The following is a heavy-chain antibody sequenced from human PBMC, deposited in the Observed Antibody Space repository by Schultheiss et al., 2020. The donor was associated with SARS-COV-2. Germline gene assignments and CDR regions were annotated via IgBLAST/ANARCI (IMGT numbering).Heavy chain of an antibody. V-gene: IGHV3-30*01. CDR2: ISYDGSNK. D-gene: IGHD6-13*01. CDR3: ARRGIAAAGTGLYWDY. CDR1: GFTFSTYA. J-gene: IGHJ4*02. Sequence: GGSLRLSCAASGFTFSTYAMHWVRQAPGKGLEWVAVISYDGSNKYYADSVKGRFTISRDNSKNTLYLQMNSLRAEDMAVYYCARRGIAAAGTGLYWDYWGQGTLVTVSS.